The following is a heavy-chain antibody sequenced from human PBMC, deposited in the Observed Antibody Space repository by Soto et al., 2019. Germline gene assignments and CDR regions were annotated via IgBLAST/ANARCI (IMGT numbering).Heavy chain of an antibody. CDR2: IYYSGST. J-gene: IGHJ4*02. V-gene: IGHV4-31*03. CDR3: ARDRRYYDSSGYSSFDY. D-gene: IGHD3-22*01. CDR1: GGSISSGGYY. Sequence: SETLSLTCTVSGGSISSGGYYWSWIRQHPGKGLEWIGYIYYSGSTYYNPSLKSRVTISVDTSKNQFSLKLSSVTAADTAVYYCARDRRYYDSSGYSSFDYWGQGTLVTVSS.